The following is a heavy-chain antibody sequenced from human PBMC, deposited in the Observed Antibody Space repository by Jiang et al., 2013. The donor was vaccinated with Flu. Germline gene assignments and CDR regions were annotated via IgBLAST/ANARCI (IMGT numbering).Heavy chain of an antibody. J-gene: IGHJ4*02. Sequence: IRQPPGKALEWLARIDWDDDKYYNTSTEDQAYTISKDTSKNQVVLIMTNMDPVDTATYYCARMKGWFLEWTPGEHYFDYWGQGTVVTVSS. D-gene: IGHD3-3*01. V-gene: IGHV2-70*11. CDR2: IDWDDDK. CDR3: ARMKGWFLEWTPGEHYFDY.